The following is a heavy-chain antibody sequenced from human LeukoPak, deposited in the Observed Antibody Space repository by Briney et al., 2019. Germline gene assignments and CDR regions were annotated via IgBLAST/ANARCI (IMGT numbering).Heavy chain of an antibody. D-gene: IGHD5-24*01. J-gene: IGHJ5*02. V-gene: IGHV1-69*04. CDR2: IIPILGIA. CDR3: AREGRWLQHP. CDR1: GYTFTNYY. Sequence: GASVKVSCKASGYTFTNYYLHWVRQAPGQGLEWMGRIIPILGIANYAQKFQGRVTITADKSTSTAYMELSSLRSEDTAVYYCAREGRWLQHPWGQGTLVTVSS.